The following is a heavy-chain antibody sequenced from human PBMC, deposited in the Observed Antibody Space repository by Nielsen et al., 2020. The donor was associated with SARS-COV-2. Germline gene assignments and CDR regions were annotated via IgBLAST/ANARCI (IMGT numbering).Heavy chain of an antibody. CDR2: IYYSGST. CDR3: ARSMTTVTRRPYGMDV. J-gene: IGHJ6*02. D-gene: IGHD4-17*01. CDR1: GFTFSSYG. Sequence: GSLRLSCAASGFTFSSYGMHWVRQPPGKGLEWIGSIYYSGSTYYNPSLKSRVTISVDTSKNQFSLKLSSVTAADTAVYYCARSMTTVTRRPYGMDVWGQGTTVTVSS. V-gene: IGHV4-39*01.